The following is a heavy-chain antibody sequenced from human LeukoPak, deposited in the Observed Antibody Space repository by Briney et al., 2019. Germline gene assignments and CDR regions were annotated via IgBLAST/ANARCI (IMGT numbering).Heavy chain of an antibody. CDR3: ARGGTVYSSGRTYFDY. D-gene: IGHD6-19*01. CDR2: IYSSGST. Sequence: SETLSLTCSVSGASISSGSNYWGWIRQPPGKTLEWIGSIYSSGSTYYNSSLQSRVIIIIDTPKNHFSLTLSSVTAADTAVYYCARGGTVYSSGRTYFDYWGQGTLVTVSS. CDR1: GASISSGSNY. J-gene: IGHJ4*02. V-gene: IGHV4-39*07.